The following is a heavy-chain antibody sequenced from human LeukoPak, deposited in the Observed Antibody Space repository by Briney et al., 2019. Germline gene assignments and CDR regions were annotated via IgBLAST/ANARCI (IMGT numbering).Heavy chain of an antibody. V-gene: IGHV3-9*01. D-gene: IGHD3-9*01. CDR2: ISWNSGSI. CDR3: AKDMGALYYDILTGVYFDY. CDR1: GFTFDDYA. J-gene: IGHJ4*02. Sequence: PGGSLRLSCAASGFTFDDYAMHWVRQAPGKGLEWVSGISWNSGSIGYADSVKGRFTISRDNAKNSLYLQMNSLRAEDTALYYCAKDMGALYYDILTGVYFDYWGQGTLATVSS.